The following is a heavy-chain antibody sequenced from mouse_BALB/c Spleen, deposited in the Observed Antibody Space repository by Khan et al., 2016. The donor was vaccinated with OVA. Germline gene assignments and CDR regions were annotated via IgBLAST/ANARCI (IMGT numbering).Heavy chain of an antibody. CDR1: GYTFTSNT. V-gene: IGHV1-4*01. D-gene: IGHD2-14*01. CDR3: ARRTTGYTMDY. Sequence: VQLQESGAELARPGASVRMSCKASGYTFTSNTMHWVKQRPGQGLEWIRYINPRSGYTNYNQNFKDKATLTADKSSSTAYMQLSSLTSEDSAVYYCARRTTGYTMDYWGQGTSVTVSS. CDR2: INPRSGYT. J-gene: IGHJ4*01.